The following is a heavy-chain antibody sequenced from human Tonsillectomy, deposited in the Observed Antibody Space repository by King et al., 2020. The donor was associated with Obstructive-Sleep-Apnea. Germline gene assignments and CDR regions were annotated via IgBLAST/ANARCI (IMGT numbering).Heavy chain of an antibody. CDR2: IYYSGSS. Sequence: VQLQESGPGLVKPSETLSLTCTVSGGSISSYYWSWIRQPPGKGLEWIGYIYYSGSSNYNPSLKSRVTISLDTSKNQFSLKLSSVTAADTAVYYCASHHHGVATHAYFDYWGQGTLVTVSS. V-gene: IGHV4-59*08. D-gene: IGHD5-12*01. J-gene: IGHJ4*02. CDR1: GGSISSYY. CDR3: ASHHHGVATHAYFDY.